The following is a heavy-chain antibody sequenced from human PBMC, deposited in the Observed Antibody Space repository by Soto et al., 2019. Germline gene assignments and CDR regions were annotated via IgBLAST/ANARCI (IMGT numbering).Heavy chain of an antibody. CDR1: GFTFSSYA. V-gene: IGHV3-30-3*01. Sequence: QVQLVESGGGVVQPGRFLRLSCAASGFTFSSYAMHWVRQAPGKGLEWVAVISYDGSNKYYAASVKGRFTISRDNSKNTLYLQMNSLRAEDTAVYYCASRSSGWYALPYYYYGMDVWGQGTTVTVSS. CDR3: ASRSSGWYALPYYYYGMDV. D-gene: IGHD6-19*01. CDR2: ISYDGSNK. J-gene: IGHJ6*02.